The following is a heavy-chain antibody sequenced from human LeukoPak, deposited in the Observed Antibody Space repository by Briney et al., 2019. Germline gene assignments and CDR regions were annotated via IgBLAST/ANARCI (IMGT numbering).Heavy chain of an antibody. Sequence: SETLSLTCTVSGYSISSGYYWGWIRQPPGKGLEWIGSIYHSGSSNYNPSLKSRVTISLETSKNKFSLKLSSVTAADTAVYFCAGEYSGYDSDYFYYYMDVWGKGTTVTVSS. V-gene: IGHV4-38-2*02. J-gene: IGHJ6*03. CDR1: GYSISSGYY. CDR2: IYHSGSS. D-gene: IGHD5-12*01. CDR3: AGEYSGYDSDYFYYYMDV.